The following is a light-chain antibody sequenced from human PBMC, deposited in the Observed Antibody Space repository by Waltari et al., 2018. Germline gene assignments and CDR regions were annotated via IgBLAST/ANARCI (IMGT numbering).Light chain of an antibody. CDR1: QSISGY. J-gene: IGKJ2*01. CDR2: AAY. V-gene: IGKV1-39*01. Sequence: DIQMTQSPSYLSASVGDRVTITCRASQSISGYLNWYQQKSGKAPKLLIYAAYTLLSGVPSRFRCSGAGTVFTLPITSLQPEDFATYYCQQSYSPLYTFGQGTKLEIE. CDR3: QQSYSPLYT.